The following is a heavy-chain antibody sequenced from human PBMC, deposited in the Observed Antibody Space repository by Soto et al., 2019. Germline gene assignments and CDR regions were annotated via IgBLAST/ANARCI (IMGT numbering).Heavy chain of an antibody. CDR2: ISGSGGST. CDR3: AKRGRLSQISGYGSADYYFDY. J-gene: IGHJ4*02. Sequence: GGSLRLSCAASGFTFSSYAMSWVRQAPGKGLEWVSAISGSGGSTYYADSVKGRFTISRDNSKNTLYLQMNSLRAEDTAVYYCAKRGRLSQISGYGSADYYFDYWGQGTLVTVSS. CDR1: GFTFSSYA. D-gene: IGHD5-12*01. V-gene: IGHV3-23*01.